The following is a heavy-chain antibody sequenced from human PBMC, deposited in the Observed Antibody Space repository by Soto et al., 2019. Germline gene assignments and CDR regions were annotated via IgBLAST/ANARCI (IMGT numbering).Heavy chain of an antibody. D-gene: IGHD6-13*01. CDR3: ASARASSWSGYYYYYMDV. CDR1: GFTVSSNY. Sequence: EVQLVESGGGLVQPGGSLRLSCAASGFTVSSNYMSWVRQAPGKGLEWVSVIYSGGSTYYADSVKGRFTISRDNSKNTLYLQMNSLRAEDTAVYYCASARASSWSGYYYYYMDVWGKGTTVTVSS. CDR2: IYSGGST. J-gene: IGHJ6*03. V-gene: IGHV3-66*01.